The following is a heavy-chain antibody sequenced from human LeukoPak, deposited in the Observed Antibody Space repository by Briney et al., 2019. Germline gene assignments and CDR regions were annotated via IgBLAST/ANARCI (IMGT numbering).Heavy chain of an antibody. CDR3: AKDPGAMDV. V-gene: IGHV3-30*07. Sequence: TGGSLRLSCAASGFTFSIYAMHWVRQAPGKGLEWVAVISYDGSNKYYADSVKGRFTISRDNSKNTLYLQMNSLRAEDTAVYHCAKDPGAMDVWGQGTTVTVSS. CDR2: ISYDGSNK. J-gene: IGHJ6*02. CDR1: GFTFSIYA.